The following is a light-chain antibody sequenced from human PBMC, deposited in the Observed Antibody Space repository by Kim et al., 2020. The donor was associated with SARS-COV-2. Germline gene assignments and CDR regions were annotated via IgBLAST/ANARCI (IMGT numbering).Light chain of an antibody. CDR2: GAS. CDR3: QQYGSSPRT. Sequence: SPGERATLSCRASQSVSSNYLAWYQQKPGQAPRLLIYGASSRATGIPDRFSGSGSGTDFTLTISRLESEDFAVYFFQQYGSSPRTFGQGTKVDIK. V-gene: IGKV3-20*01. J-gene: IGKJ1*01. CDR1: QSVSSNY.